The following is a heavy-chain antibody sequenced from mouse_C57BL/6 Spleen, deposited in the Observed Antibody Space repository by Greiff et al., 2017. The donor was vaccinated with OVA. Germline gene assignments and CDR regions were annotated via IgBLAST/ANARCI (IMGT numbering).Heavy chain of an antibody. CDR3: TRNWYFDY. CDR1: GFTFSDYG. Sequence: DVQLVESGGGFVKPGGSLKLSCAASGFTFSDYGMHWVRQAPEKGLEWVAYISSGSSTIYYADTVKGRFTISRDNAKNTLFLQMTSLRSEDTAMFYCTRNWYFDYWGQGTTLTVSS. D-gene: IGHD4-1*01. J-gene: IGHJ2*01. V-gene: IGHV5-17*01. CDR2: ISSGSSTI.